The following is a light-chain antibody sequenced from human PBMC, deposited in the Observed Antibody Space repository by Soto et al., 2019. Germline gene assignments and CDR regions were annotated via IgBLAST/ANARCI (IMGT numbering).Light chain of an antibody. CDR3: QQYGSSPLFT. CDR2: DAS. J-gene: IGKJ5*01. V-gene: IGKV3-20*01. Sequence: EIVLTQSPATLSLSPGERATLSCRASQSVSSYLAWYQQKPGQAPRLLIYDASNRATGIPARFSGSGSGTDFTLTISRLEPEDFAVYYCQQYGSSPLFTFGQGTRLEI. CDR1: QSVSSY.